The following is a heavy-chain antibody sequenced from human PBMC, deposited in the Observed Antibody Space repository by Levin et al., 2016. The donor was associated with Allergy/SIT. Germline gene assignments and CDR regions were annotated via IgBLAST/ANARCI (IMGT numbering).Heavy chain of an antibody. D-gene: IGHD1-26*01. J-gene: IGHJ4*02. Sequence: SETLSLTCTVSGGSISSYYWSWIRQPPGKGLEWIGYIYYSGSTNYNPSLKSRVTISVDTSKNQFSLKLSSVTAADTAVYYCARRTQYSGSYYFDYWGQGTLVTVSS. V-gene: IGHV4-59*01. CDR2: IYYSGST. CDR3: ARRTQYSGSYYFDY. CDR1: GGSISSYY.